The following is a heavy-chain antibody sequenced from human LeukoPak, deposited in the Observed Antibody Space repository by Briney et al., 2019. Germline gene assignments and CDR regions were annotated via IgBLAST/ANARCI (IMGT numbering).Heavy chain of an antibody. V-gene: IGHV4-4*02. Sequence: SGTLSLTCAVSGGSISSSNWWSWVRPPPGKGLEWIGEIYHSGSTNYNPSLKSRVTISVDKSKNQFSLKLSSVTAADTAVYYCARQYDYYDSSGSPLDYWGQGTLVTVSS. CDR1: GGSISSSNW. CDR3: ARQYDYYDSSGSPLDY. D-gene: IGHD3-22*01. J-gene: IGHJ4*02. CDR2: IYHSGST.